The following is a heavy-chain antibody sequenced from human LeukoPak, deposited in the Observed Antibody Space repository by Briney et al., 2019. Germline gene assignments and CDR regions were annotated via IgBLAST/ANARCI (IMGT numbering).Heavy chain of an antibody. D-gene: IGHD3-22*01. CDR2: ISYDGSNK. CDR3: ARSYKYYYDSSGYPGY. J-gene: IGHJ4*02. V-gene: IGHV3-30-3*01. Sequence: PRRSLRLSCAASGFTFSSYAMHWVRQAPGKGLEWVAVISYDGSNKYYADSVKGRFTISRDNPKNTLYLQMNSLRAEDTAVYYRARSYKYYYDSSGYPGYWGQGTLVTVSS. CDR1: GFTFSSYA.